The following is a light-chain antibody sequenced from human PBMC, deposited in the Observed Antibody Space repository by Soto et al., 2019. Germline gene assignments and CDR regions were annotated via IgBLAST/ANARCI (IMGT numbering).Light chain of an antibody. CDR3: QQYGSSPST. CDR2: GAS. J-gene: IGKJ5*01. V-gene: IGKV3-20*01. Sequence: EIVLTQSPGTLSLSPGERATLSCRASQSVSSSYLAWYQQQPGQAPRVLIYGASSRATGIPDRFSGSGSGTDFTLTISRLEPEDFAVYYCQQYGSSPSTFGQGPRLEIK. CDR1: QSVSSSY.